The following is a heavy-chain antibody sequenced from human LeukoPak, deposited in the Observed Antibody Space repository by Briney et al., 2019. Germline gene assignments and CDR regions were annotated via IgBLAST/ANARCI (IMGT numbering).Heavy chain of an antibody. Sequence: SETLSLTCTVSGGSISSYYWSWIRQPPGKRLEWIGYIYYSGSTNYNPSLKSRVTISADTSKNQFSLKLSSVTAADTAVYYCARERVGYSYGYNYFDYWGQGTLVTVSS. V-gene: IGHV4-59*01. CDR1: GGSISSYY. CDR3: ARERVGYSYGYNYFDY. J-gene: IGHJ4*02. D-gene: IGHD5-18*01. CDR2: IYYSGST.